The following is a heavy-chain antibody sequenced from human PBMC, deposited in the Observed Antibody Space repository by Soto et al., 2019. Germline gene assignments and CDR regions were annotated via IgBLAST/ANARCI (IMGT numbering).Heavy chain of an antibody. D-gene: IGHD6-6*01. CDR2: IIPIFATA. V-gene: IGHV1-69*13. J-gene: IGHJ4*02. CDR1: GGTFSSYA. CDR3: ARDFEYSSSALNY. Sequence: SVKVSCKASGGTFSSYAISWVRQAPGQGLEWMGNIIPIFATANYAQKFQGRVTITADESTSTAYMELSSLRSEDTAVYYCARDFEYSSSALNYWGQGTLVTVSS.